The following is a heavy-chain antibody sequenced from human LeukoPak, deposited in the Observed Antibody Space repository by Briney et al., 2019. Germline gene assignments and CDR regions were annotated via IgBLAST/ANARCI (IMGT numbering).Heavy chain of an antibody. V-gene: IGHV4-34*01. J-gene: IGHJ5*02. CDR3: ARHATAPAAGWFDP. Sequence: SETLSLTCAVYGGSFSGYYWSWIRQPPGKGLEWIGEINHSGSTNYSPSLKSRVTISVDTSKNQFSLKLSSVTAADTAVYYCARHATAPAAGWFDPWGQGTLVTVSS. CDR2: INHSGST. CDR1: GGSFSGYY. D-gene: IGHD6-13*01.